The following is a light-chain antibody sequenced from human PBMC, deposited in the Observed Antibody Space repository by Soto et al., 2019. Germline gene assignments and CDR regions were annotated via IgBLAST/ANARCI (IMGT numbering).Light chain of an antibody. J-gene: IGKJ1*01. CDR1: QNIRSY. V-gene: IGKV1-39*01. CDR2: AAA. Sequence: DIQITQSPSSLSSSVGDRVTITCLSSQNIRSYVNWYQQKAGKAPNLLIYAAASLQSGVPSRFRGFGAGTDFTLTITSLQAEDFATYYCQQTYSPPWTFGQGTKVDIK. CDR3: QQTYSPPWT.